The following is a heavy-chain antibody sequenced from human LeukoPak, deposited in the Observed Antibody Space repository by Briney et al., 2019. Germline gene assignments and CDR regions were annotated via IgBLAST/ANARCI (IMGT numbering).Heavy chain of an antibody. CDR1: GFTFSSYA. CDR2: ISGSGGST. D-gene: IGHD2-2*01. J-gene: IGHJ6*02. CDR3: ARATYCSSTSCYFDYYYGMDV. V-gene: IGHV3-23*01. Sequence: GGSLRLSCAASGFTFSSYAMSWVRQAPGKGLEWVSAISGSGGSTYYADSVKGRFTISRDNSKNTLYLQMNSLRAEDTAVYYCARATYCSSTSCYFDYYYGMDVWGQGTTVTVSS.